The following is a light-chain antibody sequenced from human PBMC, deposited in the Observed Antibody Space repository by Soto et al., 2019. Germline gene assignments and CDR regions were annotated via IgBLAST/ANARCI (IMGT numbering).Light chain of an antibody. V-gene: IGKV1-33*01. J-gene: IGKJ4*01. CDR1: QDINSY. CDR2: DAS. CDR3: QQYDNFPPT. Sequence: DIQMTQSPPSLSASVGDRVTITCQASQDINSYLNWYQQKPGKAPKLLIYDASNLETGVPSRFSGGGSGTDFTFTISSLQPEDIATYYCQQYDNFPPTFGGGTKVDIK.